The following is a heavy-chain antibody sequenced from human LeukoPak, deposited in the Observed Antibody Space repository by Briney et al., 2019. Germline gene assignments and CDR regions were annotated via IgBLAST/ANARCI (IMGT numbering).Heavy chain of an antibody. CDR3: AKNRGGTYKYYMDV. CDR1: GFTFNNYA. Sequence: GGSLRLSCAASGFTFNNYAMSWVRQAPGMGLEWLSYVSGSGGATYYAASVKGRFTISRDNSKNTVYLQMGSLRAEDTAVYYCAKNRGGTYKYYMDVWGNGPTDTVSS. V-gene: IGHV3-23*01. D-gene: IGHD1-1*01. CDR2: VSGSGGAT. J-gene: IGHJ6*03.